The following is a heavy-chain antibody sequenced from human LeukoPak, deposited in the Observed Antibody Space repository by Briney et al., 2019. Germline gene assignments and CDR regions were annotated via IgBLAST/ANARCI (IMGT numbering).Heavy chain of an antibody. D-gene: IGHD1-26*01. V-gene: IGHV3-23*01. CDR2: IRVGGDGP. CDR1: GFSFSNYA. J-gene: IGHJ3*01. CDR3: AKVMGESTWDMVFDV. Sequence: PGGSLRLSCVASGFSFSNYALTWVRQAPGKGPEWVSSIRVGGDGPHYSDSVKGRFTISRDNSKNTLYLQMNSLRAEDTAVYYCAKVMGESTWDMVFDVWGQGTLVTVSS.